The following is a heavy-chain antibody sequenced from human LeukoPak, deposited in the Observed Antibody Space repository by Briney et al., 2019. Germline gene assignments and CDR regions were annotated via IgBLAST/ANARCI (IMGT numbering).Heavy chain of an antibody. CDR2: LSGSGGTT. J-gene: IGHJ4*02. D-gene: IGHD3-22*01. Sequence: GGSLRLSCAASGFTFSSYTMNWVRQAPGKGLEWVSTLSGSGGTTYYADSVKGRFTISRDNSKNTLYLHMNSLTADDTAVYRCAKGGGTYDSSGPLGHWGQGTLVTVSS. CDR3: AKGGGTYDSSGPLGH. V-gene: IGHV3-23*01. CDR1: GFTFSSYT.